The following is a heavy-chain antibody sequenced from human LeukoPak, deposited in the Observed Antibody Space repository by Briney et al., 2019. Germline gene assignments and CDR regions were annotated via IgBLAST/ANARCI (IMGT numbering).Heavy chain of an antibody. Sequence: SETLSLTCTVSGGSISSYYWSWIRQPPGKGLEWIGYIYYSGSTYYNPSLKSRLTISVDPSKNQFSLKLTSVTAADTAVYYCARDGSSGWYSDFDYWGQGILVTVSS. CDR1: GGSISSYY. D-gene: IGHD6-19*01. J-gene: IGHJ4*02. CDR2: IYYSGST. V-gene: IGHV4-59*12. CDR3: ARDGSSGWYSDFDY.